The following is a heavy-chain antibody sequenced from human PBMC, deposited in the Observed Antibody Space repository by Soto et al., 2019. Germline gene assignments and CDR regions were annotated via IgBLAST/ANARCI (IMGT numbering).Heavy chain of an antibody. CDR2: ISGSGGST. V-gene: IGHV3-23*01. CDR3: AKSFWLRFPGGIRFDY. D-gene: IGHD5-12*01. CDR1: GFTFSSYA. J-gene: IGHJ4*02. Sequence: VQLLESGGGLVQPGGSLRLSCAASGFTFSSYAMSWVRQAPGKGLEWVSAISGSGGSTYYADSVKGRFTISRDNSKNTLYLQMNSLRAEDTAVYYCAKSFWLRFPGGIRFDYWGQGTLVTVSS.